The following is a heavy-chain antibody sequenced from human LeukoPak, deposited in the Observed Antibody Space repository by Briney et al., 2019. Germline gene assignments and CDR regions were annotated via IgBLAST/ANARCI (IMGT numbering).Heavy chain of an antibody. J-gene: IGHJ4*02. CDR1: GFTFSSYG. CDR3: AKIPYYDSSGYLGGKYGYFDY. Sequence: GGSLRLSCAASGFTFSSYGMHWVRQAPGKGLEWVSAISGSGGSTYYADSVKGRFTISRDNSKNTLYLQMNSLRAEDTAVYYCAKIPYYDSSGYLGGKYGYFDYWGQGTLVTVSS. V-gene: IGHV3-23*01. CDR2: ISGSGGST. D-gene: IGHD3-22*01.